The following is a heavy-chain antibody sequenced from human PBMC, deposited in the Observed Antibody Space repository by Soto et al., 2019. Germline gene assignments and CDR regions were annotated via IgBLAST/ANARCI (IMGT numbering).Heavy chain of an antibody. D-gene: IGHD3-10*01. V-gene: IGHV3-11*01. CDR1: GFTFSDYY. J-gene: IGHJ4*02. CDR3: ASDPYYYASEY. CDR2: ISSSGTSI. Sequence: QVQLVESGGGLVKPGGSLRLSCAASGFTFSDYYMTWIRQAPGKGLEWVAYISSSGTSIYYADSVKGRFTVSRDNARNYLYLQINSLRDEDTAVYYCASDPYYYASEYWGQGTLVTVSS.